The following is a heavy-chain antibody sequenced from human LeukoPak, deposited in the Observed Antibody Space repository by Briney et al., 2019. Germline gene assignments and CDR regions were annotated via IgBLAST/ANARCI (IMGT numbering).Heavy chain of an antibody. V-gene: IGHV4-59*01. Sequence: SETLSLTCSVSGGSISGKYWSWIRQSPGKGLEWIGYIYYIGTTKYNPSLKSRVTISLDTSKNQFSLKLSSVTAADTAVYYCARGNRGDYFDYWGQGTLVTVSS. J-gene: IGHJ4*02. CDR3: ARGNRGDYFDY. CDR1: GGSISGKY. D-gene: IGHD3-10*01. CDR2: IYYIGTT.